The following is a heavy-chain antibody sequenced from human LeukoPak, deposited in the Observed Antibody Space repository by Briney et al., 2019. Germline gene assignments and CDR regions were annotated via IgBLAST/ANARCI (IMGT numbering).Heavy chain of an antibody. CDR1: GFTFSSCS. V-gene: IGHV3-21*01. D-gene: IGHD5-12*01. CDR2: ISSSSSYI. J-gene: IGHJ4*02. CDR3: ARAVATMVFDY. Sequence: PGGSLRLSCAASGFTFSSCSMNSVRQAPGKGLEWVSSISSSSSYIYYADSVKGRFTISRDNAKNSLYLQMNSLRAEDTAVYYCARAVATMVFDYWGQGTLVTVSS.